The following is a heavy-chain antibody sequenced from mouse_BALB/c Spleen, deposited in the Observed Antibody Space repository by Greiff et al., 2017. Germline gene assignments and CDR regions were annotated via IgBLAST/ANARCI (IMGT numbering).Heavy chain of an antibody. CDR1: GYFITSGYY. D-gene: IGHD2-4*01. Sequence: EVQLVESGPGLVKLSQSLSLPCSVTGYFITSGYYWNWTRQFPGNKLEWMGYISNDGSNNYNPSLKNRISITRDTSKNQFFLKLNSVTTEDTATDYCARGDYDYDSWFAYWGQGTLVTVSA. V-gene: IGHV3-6*02. CDR2: ISNDGSN. CDR3: ARGDYDYDSWFAY. J-gene: IGHJ3*01.